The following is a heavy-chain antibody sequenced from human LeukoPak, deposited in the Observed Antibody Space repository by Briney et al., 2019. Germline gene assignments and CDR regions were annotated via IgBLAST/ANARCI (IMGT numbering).Heavy chain of an antibody. CDR1: GFTFSNYW. Sequence: GGSLRLSCAASGFTFSNYWMSWVRQAPGKGLEWVANIKQDGSEKYYVDSVKGRFTISRDHAKNSLYLQMNSLRAEDTAVYYCARWRYYDSSGYYYYFDYWGQGTLVTVSS. J-gene: IGHJ4*02. D-gene: IGHD3-22*01. V-gene: IGHV3-7*02. CDR3: ARWRYYDSSGYYYYFDY. CDR2: IKQDGSEK.